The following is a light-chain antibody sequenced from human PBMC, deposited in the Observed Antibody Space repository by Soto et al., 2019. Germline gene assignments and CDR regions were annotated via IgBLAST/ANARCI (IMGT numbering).Light chain of an antibody. Sequence: EIVLTQSPATLYLSPGERATLSCRASQSVSSYLAWYQQKPGQAPRLLIYDASNRATGIPARFGGSGSGTDFTLTISSLEPEDFAVYYCQQRSNWPPWTFGQGTKVEIK. V-gene: IGKV3-11*01. CDR3: QQRSNWPPWT. CDR1: QSVSSY. J-gene: IGKJ1*01. CDR2: DAS.